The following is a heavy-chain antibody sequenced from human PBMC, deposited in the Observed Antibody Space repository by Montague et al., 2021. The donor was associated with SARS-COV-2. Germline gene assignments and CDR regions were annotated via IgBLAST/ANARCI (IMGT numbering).Heavy chain of an antibody. Sequence: PALVKPTQTLTLTCTFSGFSLSTSGMCVSWIRQPPGKALEWLTLIDWDDDKYYSTPLKTRLTISKDTSKNQVVLTMTNMDPVDTATYYCARSYGTTVVTRAFDYWGQGTLVTVSP. CDR2: IDWDDDK. D-gene: IGHD4-23*01. CDR3: ARSYGTTVVTRAFDY. CDR1: GFSLSTSGMC. J-gene: IGHJ4*02. V-gene: IGHV2-70*01.